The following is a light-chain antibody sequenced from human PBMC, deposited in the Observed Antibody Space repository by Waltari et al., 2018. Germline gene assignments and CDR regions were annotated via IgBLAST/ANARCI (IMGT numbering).Light chain of an antibody. CDR3: SSYTSAHTLV. V-gene: IGLV2-14*01. Sequence: QSALTQPASVSGSPGQSITISCTGTSRDVGGYNYVSWYQHHAGKAPKLIIYEVIKRPLGVSNRLSGSKADNTASLTISGVQAEDDADYYCSSYTSAHTLVFGGGTQLTVL. CDR2: EVI. CDR1: SRDVGGYNY. J-gene: IGLJ3*02.